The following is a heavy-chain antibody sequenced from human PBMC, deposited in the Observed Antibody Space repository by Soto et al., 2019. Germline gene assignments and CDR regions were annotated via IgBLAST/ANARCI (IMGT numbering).Heavy chain of an antibody. CDR1: GFIVSDTY. CDR3: AREPRYCRGGSCSITGDAYDI. CDR2: ISNRGDT. J-gene: IGHJ3*02. Sequence: VQLVESGGGLVQPGGSLRLSCTASGFIVSDTYVNWVRQAPGKGLEWVSVISNRGDTHYADSVRGRFSLSRDISDNTLHLQMDNLRVEDPAVYYCAREPRYCRGGSCSITGDAYDIWGQGPMVTVSS. V-gene: IGHV3-66*01. D-gene: IGHD2-15*01.